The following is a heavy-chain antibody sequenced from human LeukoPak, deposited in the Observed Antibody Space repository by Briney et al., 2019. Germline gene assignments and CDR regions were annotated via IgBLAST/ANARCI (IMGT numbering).Heavy chain of an antibody. D-gene: IGHD2-2*02. V-gene: IGHV4-31*03. J-gene: IGHJ5*02. CDR3: ARDNIVVVPAAIGFDP. CDR1: GGSISSGGYY. Sequence: SETLSLTCTVSGGSISSGGYYWSWIRQHPGKGLEWIGYIYYSGSTYYNPSLKSRVTISVDTSKNQFSLKLSSVTAADTAVYYCARDNIVVVPAAIGFDPWGQGTLVTVSS. CDR2: IYYSGST.